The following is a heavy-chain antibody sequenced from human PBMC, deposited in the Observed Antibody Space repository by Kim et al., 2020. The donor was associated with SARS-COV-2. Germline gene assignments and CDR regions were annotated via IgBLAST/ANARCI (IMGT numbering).Heavy chain of an antibody. CDR1: GGSISSYY. D-gene: IGHD5-12*01. CDR3: ARDRSSGYASYWYFDL. V-gene: IGHV4-59*13. Sequence: SETLSLTCTVSGGSISSYYWSWIRQPPGKGLEWIGYIYYSGSTNYNPSLKSRVTISVDTSKNQFSLKLSSVTAADTAVYYCARDRSSGYASYWYFDLWGRGTLVTVSS. CDR2: IYYSGST. J-gene: IGHJ2*01.